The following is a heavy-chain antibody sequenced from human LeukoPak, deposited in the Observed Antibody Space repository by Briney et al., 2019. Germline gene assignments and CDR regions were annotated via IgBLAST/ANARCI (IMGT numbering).Heavy chain of an antibody. CDR3: ARDGIVGGFDY. V-gene: IGHV4-34*01. CDR2: INHSGST. D-gene: IGHD1-26*01. J-gene: IGHJ4*02. Sequence: SETLSLTCAVYGVSFSGYYWSWIRQPPGKGLEWIGEINHSGSTNYNPSLKSRVTISVDTSKNQFSLKLSSVTAADTAVYCCARDGIVGGFDYWGQGTLVTVSS. CDR1: GVSFSGYY.